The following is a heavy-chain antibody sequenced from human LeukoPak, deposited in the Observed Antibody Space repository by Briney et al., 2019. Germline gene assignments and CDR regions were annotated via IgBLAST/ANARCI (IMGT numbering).Heavy chain of an antibody. J-gene: IGHJ5*02. CDR3: ARGVDGGNSDWFDP. V-gene: IGHV1-69*04. CDR1: GGTFSSYA. Sequence: SVKVSCKASGGTFSSYAISWVRQAPGQGLEWMGRIIPILGIANYAQKFQGRVTITADKSTSTAYMELSSLRSEGTAVYYCARGVDGGNSDWFDPWGQGTLVTVSS. CDR2: IIPILGIA. D-gene: IGHD2-21*02.